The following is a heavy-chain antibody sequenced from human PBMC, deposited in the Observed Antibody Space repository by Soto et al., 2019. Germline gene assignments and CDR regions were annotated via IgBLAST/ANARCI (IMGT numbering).Heavy chain of an antibody. V-gene: IGHV3-74*01. Sequence: EVQLVESGGGLVQPGGSLRLSCAASGFTFSVYWMHWVRQAPGKGLVWVSRIDSDGSTTSYADSVKGRFTISRDNAKSTLYLQMNSLRAEDTAVYYCARPGYSNYGPGVDVWGQWNKVTLSS. CDR3: ARPGYSNYGPGVDV. D-gene: IGHD4-4*01. CDR2: IDSDGSTT. J-gene: IGHJ6*02. CDR1: GFTFSVYW.